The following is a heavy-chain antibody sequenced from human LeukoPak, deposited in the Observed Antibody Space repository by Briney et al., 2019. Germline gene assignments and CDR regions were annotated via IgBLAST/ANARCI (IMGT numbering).Heavy chain of an antibody. V-gene: IGHV1-69*06. J-gene: IGHJ1*01. CDR2: IIPIFGTA. D-gene: IGHD6-13*01. Sequence: SVKVSCKASGGTFSSYAISWVRQAPGQGLEWMGGIIPIFGTANYAQKFQGRVTITADKSTSTAYMELSSLRAEDMALYYCAKHSHSGSSSFRLSYFQHWGQGTLVTVSS. CDR3: AKHSHSGSSSFRLSYFQH. CDR1: GGTFSSYA.